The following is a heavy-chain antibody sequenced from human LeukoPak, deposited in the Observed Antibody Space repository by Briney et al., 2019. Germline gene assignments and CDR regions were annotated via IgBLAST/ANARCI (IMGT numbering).Heavy chain of an antibody. J-gene: IGHJ6*03. CDR3: AKGWSTYYYYYYMDV. Sequence: PGGSLRLSCAASGFTFSSYAMSWVRQAPGKGLEWVSAISGSGGSTCYADSVKGRFTISRDNSKNTLYLQMNSLRAEDTAVYYCAKGWSTYYYYYYMDVWGKGTTVTVSS. D-gene: IGHD5/OR15-5a*01. V-gene: IGHV3-23*01. CDR1: GFTFSSYA. CDR2: ISGSGGST.